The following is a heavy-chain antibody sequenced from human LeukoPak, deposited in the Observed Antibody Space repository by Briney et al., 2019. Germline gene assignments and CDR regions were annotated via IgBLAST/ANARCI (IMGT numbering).Heavy chain of an antibody. D-gene: IGHD1-14*01. CDR2: IGPTGTDR. J-gene: IGHJ4*02. Sequence: GGSLRLXCAASGFTFSSCGFNWGRQAPGKGLEWVSSIGPTGTDRYYADSVRGRFTISRDNAKNSMYLQMDSLRDEDTAVYYCATETIGRHYDYWGQGTLLTVSS. CDR1: GFTFSSCG. V-gene: IGHV3-21*01. CDR3: ATETIGRHYDY.